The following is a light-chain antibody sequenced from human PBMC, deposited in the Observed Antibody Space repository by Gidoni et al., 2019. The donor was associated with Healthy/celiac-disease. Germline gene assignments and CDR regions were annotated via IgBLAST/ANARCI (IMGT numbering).Light chain of an antibody. Sequence: DIQMTQSPSTLSASVGDRVTITCRASQSISSWLAWYQQKPGKAPKLLIYKASSLESGVPSRFSGSGSGTEFTLTISSLQPDDFATYYGQQYNSPWTFGQETKVGIK. CDR2: KAS. V-gene: IGKV1-5*03. CDR1: QSISSW. J-gene: IGKJ1*01. CDR3: QQYNSPWT.